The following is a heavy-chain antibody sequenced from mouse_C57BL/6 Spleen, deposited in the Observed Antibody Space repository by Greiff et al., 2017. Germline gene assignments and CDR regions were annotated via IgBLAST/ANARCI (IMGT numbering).Heavy chain of an antibody. V-gene: IGHV5-16*01. CDR1: GFTFSDYY. D-gene: IGHD1-1*01. J-gene: IGHJ1*03. CDR3: ARDRDYGSSYEGYWYFDV. Sequence: EVQRVESEGGLVQPGSSMKLSCTASGFTFSDYYMAWVRQVPEKGLEWVANINYDGSSTYYLDSLKSRFIISRDNAKNILYLQMSSLKSEDTATYYCARDRDYGSSYEGYWYFDVWGTGTTVTVSS. CDR2: INYDGSST.